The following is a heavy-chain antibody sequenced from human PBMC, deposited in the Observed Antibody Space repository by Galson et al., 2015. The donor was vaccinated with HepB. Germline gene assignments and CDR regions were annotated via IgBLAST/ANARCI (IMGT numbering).Heavy chain of an antibody. D-gene: IGHD3-22*01. V-gene: IGHV5-10-1*01. CDR3: ARHKRSSAIYDTSGYYYGLDY. CDR1: GYSFGSYW. Sequence: QSGAEVKKPGESLRTSCKGSGYSFGSYWISWVRQMPGKGLEWMGRIDPSDSESNYSPSFQGRVTISADKSLNTAYLQWSSLKASDTAMYYCARHKRSSAIYDTSGYYYGLDYWGQGTLVAVSS. CDR2: IDPSDSES. J-gene: IGHJ4*02.